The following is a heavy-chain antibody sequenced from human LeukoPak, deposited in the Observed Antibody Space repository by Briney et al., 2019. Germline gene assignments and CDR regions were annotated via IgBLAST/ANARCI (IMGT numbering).Heavy chain of an antibody. D-gene: IGHD6-19*01. CDR2: ISAYNGNT. CDR3: ARDLITGSGWYSQVHNWFDP. Sequence: GASVKVSCKASGYTFTSYGISWVRQAPGQGLEWMGWISAYNGNTNYAQKLQGRVTMTTDTSTSTAYMELRSLRSDDTAVYYCARDLITGSGWYSQVHNWFDPWGQGTLVTVSS. J-gene: IGHJ5*02. CDR1: GYTFTSYG. V-gene: IGHV1-18*01.